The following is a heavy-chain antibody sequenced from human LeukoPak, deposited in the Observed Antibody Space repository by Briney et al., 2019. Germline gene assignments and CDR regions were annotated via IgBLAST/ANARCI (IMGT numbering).Heavy chain of an antibody. D-gene: IGHD3-22*01. CDR1: GFTFSSYA. J-gene: IGHJ4*02. V-gene: IGHV3-23*01. CDR2: ISGSGGST. Sequence: GGSLRPSCAASGFTFSSYAMSWVRQAPGKGLEWVSAISGSGGSTYFADSVKGRFTISRDNSKNTLFLQMNSLRAEDTALYYCAKVAYYYDSSGYYGIDYWGQGTLVTVSS. CDR3: AKVAYYYDSSGYYGIDY.